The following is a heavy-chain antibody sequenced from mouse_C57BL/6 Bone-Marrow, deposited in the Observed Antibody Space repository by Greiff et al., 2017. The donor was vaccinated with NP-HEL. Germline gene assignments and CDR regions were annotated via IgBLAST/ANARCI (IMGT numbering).Heavy chain of an antibody. Sequence: QVQLKQSGAELARPGASVKMSCKASGYTFTSYTMHWVKQRPEQGLEWIGYINPSSGYTKYNQKFKDKATLTADKSSSTAYMQLSSLTSEDSAVYCCARSRYYGSSHYFDYWGQGTTLTVSS. CDR1: GYTFTSYT. D-gene: IGHD1-1*01. V-gene: IGHV1-4*01. J-gene: IGHJ2*01. CDR2: INPSSGYT. CDR3: ARSRYYGSSHYFDY.